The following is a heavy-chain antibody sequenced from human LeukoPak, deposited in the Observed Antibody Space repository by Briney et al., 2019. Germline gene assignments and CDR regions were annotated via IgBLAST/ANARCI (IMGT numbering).Heavy chain of an antibody. CDR1: GFTFSDYY. V-gene: IGHV3-11*06. Sequence: GGSLRLSCAASGFTFSDYYMSWIRQAPGKGLEWVSSISSSSSYIYYADSVKGRFTISRDNAKNSLYLQMNSLRAEDTAVYYCARVPVLRFLEWRYYGMDVWGQGTTVTVSS. J-gene: IGHJ6*02. CDR3: ARVPVLRFLEWRYYGMDV. CDR2: ISSSSSYI. D-gene: IGHD3-3*01.